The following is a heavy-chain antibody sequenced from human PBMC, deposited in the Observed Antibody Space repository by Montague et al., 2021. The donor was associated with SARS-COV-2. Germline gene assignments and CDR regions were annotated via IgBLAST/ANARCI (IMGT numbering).Heavy chain of an antibody. CDR1: GFTFSSYA. Sequence: SRRLSLSASGFTFSSYAMSWVRQAPGKGLEWVSVIYSGGSSTYYADSVKGRFTISRDNSKNTLYLQMNSLRAEDTAVYYCAKDPYYDFWSGYYFDYWGQGTLVTVSS. J-gene: IGHJ4*02. CDR2: IYSGGSST. V-gene: IGHV3-23*03. CDR3: AKDPYYDFWSGYYFDY. D-gene: IGHD3-3*01.